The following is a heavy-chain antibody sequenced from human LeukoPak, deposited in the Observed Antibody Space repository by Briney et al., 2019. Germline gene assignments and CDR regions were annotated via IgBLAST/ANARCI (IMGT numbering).Heavy chain of an antibody. V-gene: IGHV4-4*07. Sequence: SEALSLTCTVAGGSISSNYYWGWIRQPPGKGLEWIGLIYTSGSTNYNPSLKSRVIMSVDTSKNQFSLKLSSVTAADTAVYYCARDWRSGGYSYGMDVWGQGTTVTVSS. J-gene: IGHJ6*02. CDR1: GGSISSNYY. CDR2: IYTSGST. D-gene: IGHD2-15*01. CDR3: ARDWRSGGYSYGMDV.